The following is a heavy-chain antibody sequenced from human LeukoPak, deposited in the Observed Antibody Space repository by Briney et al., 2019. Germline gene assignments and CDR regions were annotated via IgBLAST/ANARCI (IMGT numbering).Heavy chain of an antibody. CDR1: GFTFTNAW. CDR3: TTVDRWELLNIDY. V-gene: IGHV3-15*01. J-gene: IGHJ4*02. Sequence: GGSLRLSCAASGFTFTNAWMSWVRQAPGKGLEWVGRIKRKTDGGTTDYAAPVKGRFTISRDDSKNTLYLQMNSLKTEDTAVCYCTTVDRWELLNIDYWGQGTLVTVSS. CDR2: IKRKTDGGTT. D-gene: IGHD1-26*01.